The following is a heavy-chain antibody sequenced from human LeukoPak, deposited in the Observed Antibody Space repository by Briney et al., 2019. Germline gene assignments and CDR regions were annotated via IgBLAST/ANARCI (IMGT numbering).Heavy chain of an antibody. V-gene: IGHV3-30*05. D-gene: IGHD3-22*01. CDR1: GFTFSSYS. CDR2: ISYDGTTK. J-gene: IGHJ4*02. CDR3: AKDYDSSGYYLDY. Sequence: GGSLRLSCAASGFTFSSYSMNWVRQAPGKGLEWVTFISYDGTTKFYADSVKGRFTISRDNAKNTLFLQMTSLTTGDTAVYYCAKDYDSSGYYLDYWGQGTQVTVSS.